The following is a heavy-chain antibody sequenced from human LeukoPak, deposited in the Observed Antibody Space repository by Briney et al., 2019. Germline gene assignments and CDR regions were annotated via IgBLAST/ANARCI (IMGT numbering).Heavy chain of an antibody. Sequence: SETLSLTCTVSGGSISVSSYYWGWIRQPPGKGLEWIGSIYYSGSTYYNPSLKSRVTISVDTSKNQFSLKLSSVAAADTAVYFCARDRDGYNYFDYWGQGTLVTVSS. D-gene: IGHD5-24*01. V-gene: IGHV4-39*07. CDR1: GGSISVSSYY. J-gene: IGHJ4*02. CDR2: IYYSGST. CDR3: ARDRDGYNYFDY.